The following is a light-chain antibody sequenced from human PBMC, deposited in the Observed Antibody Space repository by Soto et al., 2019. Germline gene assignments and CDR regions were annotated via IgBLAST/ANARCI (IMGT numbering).Light chain of an antibody. Sequence: DIRMTQSPSTLSASVGDRVTITCRARQSITTWLAWYQQKPGKAPKLLIYKATNLQSGVPSRFSGSGSGTEFSLTISSLQPDDFATYYCQRYNDYQYIFGQGTKLEIK. V-gene: IGKV1-5*03. CDR3: QRYNDYQYI. J-gene: IGKJ2*01. CDR2: KAT. CDR1: QSITTW.